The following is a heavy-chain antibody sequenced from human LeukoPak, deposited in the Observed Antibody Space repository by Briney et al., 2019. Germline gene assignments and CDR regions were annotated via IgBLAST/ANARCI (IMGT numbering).Heavy chain of an antibody. CDR3: ARPNNDY. Sequence: GGALRLSCAASGFTFSCYSMTWVRQAPGKGLEWVSSISSSSSYIYYADSVKGRFTISRDNAKNSLYLQMNSLRAEHTAVYYCARPNNDYWGQGTLVTVSS. J-gene: IGHJ4*02. V-gene: IGHV3-21*01. CDR2: ISSSSSYI. D-gene: IGHD2/OR15-2a*01. CDR1: GFTFSCYS.